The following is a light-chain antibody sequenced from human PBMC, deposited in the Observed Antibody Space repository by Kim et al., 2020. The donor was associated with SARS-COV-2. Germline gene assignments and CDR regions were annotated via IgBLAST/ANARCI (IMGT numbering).Light chain of an antibody. CDR2: DVS. CDR1: QNIGTW. V-gene: IGKV1-5*01. Sequence: VSVGDRVIITCRASQNIGTWLAWYQQKPGKAPKLLIYDVSILESGVPSRFSGSGSGTEFTLTINSLQPDDFATYYCQQYRNYYWTFGQGTKVDIK. J-gene: IGKJ1*01. CDR3: QQYRNYYWT.